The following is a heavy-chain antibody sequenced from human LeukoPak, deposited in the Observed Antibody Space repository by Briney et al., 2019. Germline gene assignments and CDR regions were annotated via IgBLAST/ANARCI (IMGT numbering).Heavy chain of an antibody. CDR2: VGRSGVDT. D-gene: IGHD1-1*01. V-gene: IGHV3-23*01. J-gene: IGHJ4*02. CDR3: VKHSGGVYGNSDS. CDR1: GFTFSSYA. Sequence: GGSLRLSCVASGFTFSSYAVSWFRQAPGKGLEWVSTVGRSGVDTYYADSVRGRFTISKDSSKNTLQMNSLSAEDTAIYYCVKHSGGVYGNSDSWGQGFLVTVSS.